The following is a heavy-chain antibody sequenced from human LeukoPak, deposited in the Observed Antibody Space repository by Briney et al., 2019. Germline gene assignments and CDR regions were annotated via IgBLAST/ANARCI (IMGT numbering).Heavy chain of an antibody. CDR3: ARVPNGWFGESDY. D-gene: IGHD3-10*01. CDR2: ISSSGSTI. CDR1: GFTLCSYE. V-gene: IGHV3-48*03. Sequence: GGSLRLSCAASGFTLCSYEMYWVREAPGKGVEWVSYISSSGSTIYYADSVKGRFTISRDNAENSLYLQMNSLGAEDTSVYYCARVPNGWFGESDYWGQGTLVTLPS. J-gene: IGHJ4*02.